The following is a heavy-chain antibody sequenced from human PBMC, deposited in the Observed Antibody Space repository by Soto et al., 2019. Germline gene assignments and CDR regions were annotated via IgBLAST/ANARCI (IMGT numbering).Heavy chain of an antibody. V-gene: IGHV4-31*03. J-gene: IGHJ5*02. CDR1: GGSISSGGYY. CDR2: IYYSGST. Sequence: LSLTCTVSGGSISSGGYYWSWIRQHPGKGLEWIGYIYYSGSTYYNPSLKSRVTISVDTSKNQFSLKLSSVTAADTAVYYCARGLYNWNDAYNNWFDPWGQGTLVTVSS. D-gene: IGHD1-1*01. CDR3: ARGLYNWNDAYNNWFDP.